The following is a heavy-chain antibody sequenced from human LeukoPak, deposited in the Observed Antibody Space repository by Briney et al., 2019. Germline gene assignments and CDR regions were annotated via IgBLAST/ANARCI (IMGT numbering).Heavy chain of an antibody. V-gene: IGHV3-53*01. CDR2: IYNDGNT. CDR3: ARDREVVTAKAEMGV. D-gene: IGHD2-21*02. CDR1: GFTVSTNH. Sequence: PGGSLRLSCAVSGFTVSTNHMSWVRQAPGRGLEWVSVIYNDGNTYYTDSVKGRFTISRDNSKNTVFLQMNSLRVEDTAVYYCARDREVVTAKAEMGVWGKGTTVTVSS. J-gene: IGHJ6*03.